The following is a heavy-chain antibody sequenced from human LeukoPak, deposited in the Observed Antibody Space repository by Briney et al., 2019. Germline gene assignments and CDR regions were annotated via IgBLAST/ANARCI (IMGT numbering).Heavy chain of an antibody. CDR1: GYTFPVYY. Sequence: ASVRVSCKASGYTFPVYYMHWVRQAPGQGVEWMGWINPNSGGTNYAQKFQGRVTMTRDTSLSTAYMELSRLRSDDTAVYYCARDRYYDSSGYVTDHWGQGTLVTVSS. CDR3: ARDRYYDSSGYVTDH. J-gene: IGHJ4*02. D-gene: IGHD3-22*01. V-gene: IGHV1-2*02. CDR2: INPNSGGT.